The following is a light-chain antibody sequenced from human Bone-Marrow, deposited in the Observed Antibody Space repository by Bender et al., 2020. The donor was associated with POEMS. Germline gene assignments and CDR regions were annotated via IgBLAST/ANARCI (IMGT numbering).Light chain of an antibody. CDR2: GVS. CDR1: STDVGGFKY. Sequence: QSALTQPASVSGSPGQSLTISCTGTSTDVGGFKYVSWYQQHPGEAPKLVIFGVSDRPSGVSHRFSGSKSGNTASLTISGLQVEDEADYYCQSFDTSLSGWVFGAGTKLTV. J-gene: IGLJ3*02. CDR3: QSFDTSLSGWV. V-gene: IGLV2-14*01.